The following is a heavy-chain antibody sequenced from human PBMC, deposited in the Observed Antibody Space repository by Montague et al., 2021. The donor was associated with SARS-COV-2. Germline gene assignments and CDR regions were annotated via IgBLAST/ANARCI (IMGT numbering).Heavy chain of an antibody. V-gene: IGHV4-39*01. J-gene: IGHJ4*02. D-gene: IGHD3-10*01. Sequence: SETLSLTCTVSGGSISSSSYYWGWIRQPPGKGLEWIGTFYYSGSTYYNPSLKSRLTISVDTSKNQFSLKLSSVTAADTAVYYCARGARQGYGFRLGSFDSWGQGTLVTVSS. CDR1: GGSISSSSYY. CDR3: ARGARQGYGFRLGSFDS. CDR2: FYYSGST.